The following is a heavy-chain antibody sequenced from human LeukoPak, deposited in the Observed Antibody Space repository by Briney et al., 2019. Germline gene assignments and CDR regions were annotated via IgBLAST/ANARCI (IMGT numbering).Heavy chain of an antibody. CDR1: GYSISSGYY. J-gene: IGHJ4*02. V-gene: IGHV4-38-2*02. CDR3: ARGHGAKMGYYFDY. Sequence: PSETLSLTCTVSGYSISSGYYWGWIRQPPGKGLEWIGSIYHSGSTYYNPSLKSRVTISVDTSKNQFSLKLSSVTAADTAVYYCARGHGAKMGYYFDYWGQGTLVTVTS. CDR2: IYHSGST. D-gene: IGHD4-17*01.